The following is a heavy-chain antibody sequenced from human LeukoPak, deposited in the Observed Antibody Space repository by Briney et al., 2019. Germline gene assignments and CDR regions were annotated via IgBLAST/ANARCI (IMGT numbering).Heavy chain of an antibody. J-gene: IGHJ4*02. V-gene: IGHV4-4*07. D-gene: IGHD3-10*01. CDR1: GGSISSYY. Sequence: SETLSLTCSVSGGSISSYYWSWIRQPAGKGLEWIGRVYTSGSTNYNPSLKSRVTMSVDTSKNQFSLKLSSVTAADTAVYYCARAGGTGVYGSGSYLNDYWGQGTLVTVSS. CDR2: VYTSGST. CDR3: ARAGGTGVYGSGSYLNDY.